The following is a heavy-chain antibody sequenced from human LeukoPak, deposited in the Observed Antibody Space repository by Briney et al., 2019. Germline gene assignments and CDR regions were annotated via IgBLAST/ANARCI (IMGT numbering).Heavy chain of an antibody. J-gene: IGHJ6*03. CDR1: GYTFTGYY. V-gene: IGHV1-2*06. CDR2: INPNSGGT. D-gene: IGHD2-15*01. Sequence: GASVKVSCKASGYTFTGYYMHWVRQAPGQGLEWMGRINPNSGGTNYAQKFQGRVTMTRDTSISTAYMELSRLRSDDTAVYYCARRVVAATFYYYYYYMDVWGKGTTVTVSS. CDR3: ARRVVAATFYYYYYYMDV.